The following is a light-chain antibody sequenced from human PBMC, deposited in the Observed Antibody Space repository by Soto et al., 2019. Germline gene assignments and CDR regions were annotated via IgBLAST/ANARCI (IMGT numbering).Light chain of an antibody. CDR2: EVN. CDR1: SSDVGGYNY. J-gene: IGLJ1*01. CDR3: ASYASNMANV. Sequence: QSALTQPASVSGSPGQSIAISCTGTSSDVGGYNYVSWYQHHPGKAPKLLIYEVNNRPSGVSDRFSGSKSGNTASLTISGLQAEDEADYYCASYASNMANVFGTGTKVTVL. V-gene: IGLV2-14*01.